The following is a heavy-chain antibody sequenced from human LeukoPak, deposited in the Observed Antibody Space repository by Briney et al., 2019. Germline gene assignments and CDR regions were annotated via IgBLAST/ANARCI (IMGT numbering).Heavy chain of an antibody. J-gene: IGHJ4*02. CDR3: VRDQGCTSTNCYSLFFHY. D-gene: IGHD2-2*01. V-gene: IGHV3-48*02. CDR2: ISSSSTI. CDR1: GFTFRAYS. Sequence: PGGSLRLSCAASGFTFRAYSMNWVRQAPGKGPEWVSHISSSSTIYYADSVKGRFTISRDNAKNSLYLQMNSLRDEDTAVYYCVRDQGCTSTNCYSLFFHYWGQGTLVTVSS.